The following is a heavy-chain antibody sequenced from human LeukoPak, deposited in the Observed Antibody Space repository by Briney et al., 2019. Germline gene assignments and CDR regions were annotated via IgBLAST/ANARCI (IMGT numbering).Heavy chain of an antibody. V-gene: IGHV3-21*01. Sequence: GGSLRLSCAASGFTFSSYSMNWVRQAPGKGLEWVSSISSSSYIYYADSVKGRFTISRDNAKNSLYLQMNSLRAEDTAVYYCARPAAANWYFDLWGRGTLVTVSS. CDR2: ISSSSYI. CDR3: ARPAAANWYFDL. CDR1: GFTFSSYS. J-gene: IGHJ2*01. D-gene: IGHD6-13*01.